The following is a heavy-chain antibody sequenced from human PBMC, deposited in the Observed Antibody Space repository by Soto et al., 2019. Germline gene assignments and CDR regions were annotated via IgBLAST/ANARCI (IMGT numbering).Heavy chain of an antibody. CDR3: ARSRGPAGSSWFDP. J-gene: IGHJ5*02. V-gene: IGHV4-59*02. Sequence: PSETLSLTCTASGDAVSIYDWGWIRQTPGKRLEWIGNFFHRGSSNYNPSLKSRVTISVDTSKNQFSLKLTSVTAADTAPYYCARSRGPAGSSWFDPWVQGTLVTVSS. CDR1: GDAVSIYD. D-gene: IGHD2-2*01. CDR2: FFHRGSS.